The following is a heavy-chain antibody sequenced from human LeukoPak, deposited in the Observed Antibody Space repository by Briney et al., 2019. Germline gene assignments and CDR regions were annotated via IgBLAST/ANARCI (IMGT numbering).Heavy chain of an antibody. CDR1: GYTFTSYG. J-gene: IGHJ5*01. V-gene: IGHV1-18*01. Sequence: ASVKVSCKASGYTFTSYGISWVRQAPGQGLEWMGWISAYNGNTNYAQKLQGRVTMTTDTSTSTAYMELRSLRSDDTAVYYCARGYCSSTTCASDYNWFDSWGQGTLVTVSS. CDR3: ARGYCSSTTCASDYNWFDS. D-gene: IGHD2-2*01. CDR2: ISAYNGNT.